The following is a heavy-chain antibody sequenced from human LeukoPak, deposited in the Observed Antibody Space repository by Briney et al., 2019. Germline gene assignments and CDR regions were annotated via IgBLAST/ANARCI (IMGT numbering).Heavy chain of an antibody. CDR2: IYTSGST. D-gene: IGHD3-3*01. Sequence: SETLSLTCTVSGGSISSYYWSWIRQPPGKGLEWIGYIYTSGSTNYNPSLKSRVTISVGTSKNQFSLKLSSVTAADTAVYYCARLTPARTIFGVVINDNWFDPWGQGTLVTVSS. CDR3: ARLTPARTIFGVVINDNWFDP. V-gene: IGHV4-4*09. CDR1: GGSISSYY. J-gene: IGHJ5*02.